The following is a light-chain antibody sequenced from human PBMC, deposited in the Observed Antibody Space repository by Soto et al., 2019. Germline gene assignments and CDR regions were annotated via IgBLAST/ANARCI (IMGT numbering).Light chain of an antibody. CDR2: GAS. Sequence: EIVMTQSPATLSVSPGERATLSCRASQSVGTYLAWYQQKPGQAPRLLIFGASTRATGIPARCSGGGSGSEFTLTISGLQSEDFAVYSCQQYNNWPLVTFGGGTKVEIK. CDR1: QSVGTY. CDR3: QQYNNWPLVT. J-gene: IGKJ4*01. V-gene: IGKV3-15*01.